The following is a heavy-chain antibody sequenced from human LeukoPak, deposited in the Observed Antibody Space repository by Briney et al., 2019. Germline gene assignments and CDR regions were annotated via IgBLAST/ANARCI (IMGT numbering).Heavy chain of an antibody. V-gene: IGHV4-59*01. CDR1: GGSISSYY. CDR3: ARAVAGMAFDY. J-gene: IGHJ4*02. Sequence: SETLSLTCTVSGGSISSYYWSWIRQPPGKGLEWIGYIYYSGSTNYNPSLKSRVTISVDTSKNQFSLKLSSVTAADTAVCYCARAVAGMAFDYWGQGTLVTVSS. CDR2: IYYSGST. D-gene: IGHD6-19*01.